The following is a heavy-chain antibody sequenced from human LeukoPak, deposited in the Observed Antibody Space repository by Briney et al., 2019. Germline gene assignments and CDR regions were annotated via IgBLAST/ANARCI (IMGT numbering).Heavy chain of an antibody. D-gene: IGHD3-22*01. CDR1: GGSFSGYY. CDR2: INHSGST. CDR3: AREYYYDSSGYGNWFDP. Sequence: SETLSLTCAVYGGSFSGYYWSWIRQPPGKGLEWIGEINHSGSTNYNPSLKSRVTISVDKSKNQFSLKLSSVTAADTAVYYCAREYYYDSSGYGNWFDPWGQGTLVTVSS. V-gene: IGHV4-34*01. J-gene: IGHJ5*02.